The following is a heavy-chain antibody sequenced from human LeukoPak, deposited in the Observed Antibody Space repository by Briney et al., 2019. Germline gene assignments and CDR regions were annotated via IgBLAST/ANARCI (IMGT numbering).Heavy chain of an antibody. CDR3: ARDLVEWEHYYYYYYMDV. CDR1: GFTFSSYE. D-gene: IGHD3-3*01. Sequence: GGSLRLSCAASGFTFSSYEMNWVRQAPGKGLEWVSYISSSGSTIYYADSVKGRFTISRDNAKNSLYLQMNSLRAEDTAVYYCARDLVEWEHYYYYYYMDVWGKGTTVTVSS. V-gene: IGHV3-48*03. CDR2: ISSSGSTI. J-gene: IGHJ6*03.